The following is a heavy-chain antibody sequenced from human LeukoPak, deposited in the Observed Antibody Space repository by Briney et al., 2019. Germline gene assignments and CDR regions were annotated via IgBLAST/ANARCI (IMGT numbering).Heavy chain of an antibody. Sequence: GESLKISCKGSGYSFTSYWISWVRQMPGKGLEWMGIIYPGDSDTRYSPSFQGQVTISADKSISTAYLQWSSLKASDTAMYYCARSPPTSSTSCYFNYWGQGTLVTVSS. CDR3: ARSPPTSSTSCYFNY. CDR1: GYSFTSYW. J-gene: IGHJ4*02. CDR2: IYPGDSDT. V-gene: IGHV5-51*01. D-gene: IGHD2-2*01.